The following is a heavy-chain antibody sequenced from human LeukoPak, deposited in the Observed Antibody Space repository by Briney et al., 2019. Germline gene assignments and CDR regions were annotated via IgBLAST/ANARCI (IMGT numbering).Heavy chain of an antibody. D-gene: IGHD4-17*01. V-gene: IGHV3-30*02. CDR3: AKDRDYGDYPSAYYYYMDV. CDR2: IRYDGTNK. Sequence: GGSPRLSCAASGFTFSTYGIHWVRQAPGKGLEWVAFIRYDGTNKWYADSVKGRFTISRDNSKNMLYLQMNSLRAEDTAVYHCAKDRDYGDYPSAYYYYMDVWGKGATVTVS. J-gene: IGHJ6*03. CDR1: GFTFSTYG.